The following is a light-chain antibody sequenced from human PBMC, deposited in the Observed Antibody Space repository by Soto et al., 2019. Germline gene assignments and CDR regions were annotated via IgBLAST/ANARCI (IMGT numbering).Light chain of an antibody. J-gene: IGKJ3*01. CDR3: QQYGTSPFT. CDR1: QSVSNNY. V-gene: IGKV3-20*01. Sequence: EVVLTQSSATLSLSPGERATLSCRASQSVSNNYLAWYQQKPGQAPRLLISGASNRATGIPDRFSGSGSGTDFTLAISRLEPEDFAVYYCQQYGTSPFTFGPGTKVDIK. CDR2: GAS.